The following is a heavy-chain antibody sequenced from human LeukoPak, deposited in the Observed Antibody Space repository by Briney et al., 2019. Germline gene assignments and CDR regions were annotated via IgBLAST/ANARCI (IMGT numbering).Heavy chain of an antibody. CDR3: ARHHSGYAFGAFDI. CDR2: IYYSGST. V-gene: IGHV4-59*08. CDR1: GGSLSSYY. J-gene: IGHJ3*02. Sequence: SETLSLTCTVSGGSLSSYYWSWIRQPPGKGLEWIGYIYYSGSTNYNPSLKSRVTISVDTSKNQFSLKLSSVTAADTAVYYCARHHSGYAFGAFDIWGQGTMVTVSS. D-gene: IGHD5-12*01.